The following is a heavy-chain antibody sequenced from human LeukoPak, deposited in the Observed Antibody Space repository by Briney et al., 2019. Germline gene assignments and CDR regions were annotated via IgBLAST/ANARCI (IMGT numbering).Heavy chain of an antibody. J-gene: IGHJ2*01. D-gene: IGHD3-9*01. V-gene: IGHV3-11*05. CDR3: AREAYDILTGYRSYWYFDL. Sequence: PGRSLRLSCAASGXTFSDYYMSWIRQAPGKGLEGVSYISSSSLYTNYADSVKGRFTISRDNAKNSLYLQMNSLRAEDTAVYYCAREAYDILTGYRSYWYFDLWGRGTLVTVSS. CDR2: ISSSSLYT. CDR1: GXTFSDYY.